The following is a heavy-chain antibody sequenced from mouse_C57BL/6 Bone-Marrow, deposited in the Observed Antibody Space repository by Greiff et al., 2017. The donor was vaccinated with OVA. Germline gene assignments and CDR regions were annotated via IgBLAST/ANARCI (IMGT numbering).Heavy chain of an antibody. CDR3: ARLRSY. V-gene: IGHV5-12*01. Sequence: EVQRVESGGGLVQPGGSLKLSCAASGFTFSDYYMYWVRQTPEKRLEWVAYISNGGGSTYYPDTVKGRFTISRDNAKNTLYLQMSRLKSEDTAMYYCARLRSYWGQGTLVTVSA. CDR2: ISNGGGST. CDR1: GFTFSDYY. J-gene: IGHJ3*01.